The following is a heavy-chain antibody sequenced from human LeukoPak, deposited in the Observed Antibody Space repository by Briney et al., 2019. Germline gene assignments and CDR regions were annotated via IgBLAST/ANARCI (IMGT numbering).Heavy chain of an antibody. Sequence: SVKVSCKASGYTFTSYYMHWVRQAPGQGLEWMGGIIPIFGTANYAQKFQGRVTITADKSTSTAYMELSSLRSEDTAVYYCAREVAGRAPFDYWGQGTLVTVSS. D-gene: IGHD6-19*01. V-gene: IGHV1-69*06. CDR3: AREVAGRAPFDY. CDR2: IIPIFGTA. CDR1: GYTFTSYY. J-gene: IGHJ4*02.